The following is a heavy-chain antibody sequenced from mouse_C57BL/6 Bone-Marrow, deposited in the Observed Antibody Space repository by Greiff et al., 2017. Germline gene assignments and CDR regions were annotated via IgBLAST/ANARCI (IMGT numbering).Heavy chain of an antibody. J-gene: IGHJ2*01. CDR2: INPSNGGT. CDR1: GYTFTSYW. CDR3: ARWDYGNYVNYFDY. V-gene: IGHV1-53*01. D-gene: IGHD2-1*01. Sequence: QVHVKQSGTELVKPGASVKLSCKASGYTFTSYWMHWVKQRPGQGLEWIGNINPSNGGTNYNEKFKSKATLTVDKSSSTAYMQLSSLTSEDSAVYYWARWDYGNYVNYFDYWGQGTTLTVSS.